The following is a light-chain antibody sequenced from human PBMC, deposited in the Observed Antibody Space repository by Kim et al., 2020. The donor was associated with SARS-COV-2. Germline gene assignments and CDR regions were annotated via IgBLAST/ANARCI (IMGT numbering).Light chain of an antibody. Sequence: EIVMTQSPATLSVSPGEKATLSCRASQSVSSNLAWYQQKPGQAPRLLIYGASTRATGIPARLSGSGSGTEFTLTISSLQSEDFAVYYCQQYNNRPLTFGGGTKVDIK. CDR2: GAS. V-gene: IGKV3-15*01. J-gene: IGKJ4*01. CDR1: QSVSSN. CDR3: QQYNNRPLT.